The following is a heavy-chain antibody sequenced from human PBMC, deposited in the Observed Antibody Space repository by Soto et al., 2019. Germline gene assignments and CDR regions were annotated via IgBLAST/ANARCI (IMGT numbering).Heavy chain of an antibody. CDR2: ISTNNGNT. V-gene: IGHV1-18*01. CDR3: VRGAYGDQHDY. J-gene: IGHJ4*02. CDR1: GYTFKTYG. D-gene: IGHD4-17*01. Sequence: QVQLVQSGAEVKKPGASVKVSCKASGYTFKTYGITWVRQAPGQGPEWMGSISTNNGNTNYAQKFLDRVTMTTDISTSTADMELTSLKSDDTAVYYCVRGAYGDQHDYWGQGTLVTVSS.